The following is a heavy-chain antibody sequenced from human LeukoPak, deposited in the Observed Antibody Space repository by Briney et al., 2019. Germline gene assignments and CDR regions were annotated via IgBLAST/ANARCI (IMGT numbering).Heavy chain of an antibody. CDR2: ISAYNGNT. CDR3: ARDKAGATV. Sequence: GASVTVSCKASGYTFTSYTISWVRQAPGQGLEWMGWISAYNGNTDYAQKLQDRVTMTTDTSTSTAYMELRSLRSDDTAVYYCARDKAGATVWGQGTLVTVSS. D-gene: IGHD1-26*01. CDR1: GYTFTSYT. J-gene: IGHJ4*02. V-gene: IGHV1-18*01.